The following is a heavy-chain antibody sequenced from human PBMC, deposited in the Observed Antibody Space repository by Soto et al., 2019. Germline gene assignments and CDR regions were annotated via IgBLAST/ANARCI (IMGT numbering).Heavy chain of an antibody. CDR3: AREPIAVAGSLDY. CDR1: GFTFSSYE. V-gene: IGHV3-48*03. D-gene: IGHD6-19*01. J-gene: IGHJ4*02. Sequence: EVQLVESGGGLVQPGGSLRLSCAASGFTFSSYEINWVRQAPGKGLEWVSYISSSGSTIYYADSVKGRFTISRDNANNSLYLQMNSLRSEDTAVYYCAREPIAVAGSLDYWGQGTLVTVSS. CDR2: ISSSGSTI.